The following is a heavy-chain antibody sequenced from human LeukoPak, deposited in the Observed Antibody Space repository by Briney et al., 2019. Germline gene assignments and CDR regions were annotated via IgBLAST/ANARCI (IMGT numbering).Heavy chain of an antibody. CDR1: GFDFSRYG. J-gene: IGHJ4*02. V-gene: IGHV3-33*01. Sequence: GTSLRLSCAASGFDFSRYGMHWVRQAPGKGLEWVAIIWNDASDRYYADSVKGRFTISSDNSKKMAYLQMNSLRVEDTAVYYCARDWGATGTTGWLLELWGQGTLVTVSS. D-gene: IGHD1-1*01. CDR3: ARDWGATGTTGWLLEL. CDR2: IWNDASDR.